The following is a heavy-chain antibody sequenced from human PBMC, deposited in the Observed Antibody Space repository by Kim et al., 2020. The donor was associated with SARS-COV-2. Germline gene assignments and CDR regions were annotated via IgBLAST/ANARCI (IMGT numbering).Heavy chain of an antibody. V-gene: IGHV1-2*02. CDR1: GYIFTGFY. Sequence: ASVKVSCKASGYIFTGFYIHWVRQAPGQGLEWMGWIIPTSGATYFAEKFQGRVTMTRDTSISTVYMEVSRLESDDTAVYYCTRAHYMDVWGQGTTVTVSS. CDR2: IIPTSGAT. CDR3: TRAHYMDV. J-gene: IGHJ6*02.